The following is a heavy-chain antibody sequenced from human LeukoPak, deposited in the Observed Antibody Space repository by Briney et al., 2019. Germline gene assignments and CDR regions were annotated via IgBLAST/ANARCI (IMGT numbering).Heavy chain of an antibody. CDR2: IKPDGSEK. J-gene: IGHJ4*02. Sequence: PGGSLRLSCAASGFTFTNYWMSWVRQAPGKGLEWVANIKPDGSEKNYVDSVKGRFTISRDSAKNSLYLQMNSLRAKDTAVYYCARDVCSSTRCPLDYWGQGTLVTVSS. V-gene: IGHV3-7*01. D-gene: IGHD2-2*01. CDR1: GFTFTNYW. CDR3: ARDVCSSTRCPLDY.